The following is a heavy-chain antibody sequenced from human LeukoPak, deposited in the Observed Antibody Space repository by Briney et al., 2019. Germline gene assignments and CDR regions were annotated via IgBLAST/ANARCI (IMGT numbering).Heavy chain of an antibody. J-gene: IGHJ4*02. D-gene: IGHD6-19*01. CDR1: GFTFSDYY. CDR3: ASGVAVAGYYFDY. Sequence: GGSLRLSCAASGFTFSDYYMSWIHQAPGKGLEWVSYISSSGSTIYYADSVKGRFTISRDNAKNSLYLQMNSLRAEDTAVYYCASGVAVAGYYFDYWGQGTLVTVSS. CDR2: ISSSGSTI. V-gene: IGHV3-11*01.